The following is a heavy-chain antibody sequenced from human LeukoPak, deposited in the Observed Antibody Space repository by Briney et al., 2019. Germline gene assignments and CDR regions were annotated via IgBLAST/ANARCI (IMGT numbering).Heavy chain of an antibody. Sequence: GGSLRLSCAASGFVFSNYWMHWVRQAPGKGLEWVSGISWNSGSIGYADSVKGRFTISRDNAKNSLYLQMNSLRAEDTAVYYCARGMDDSSGYYSGVVDYWGQGTLVTVSS. J-gene: IGHJ4*02. CDR1: GFVFSNYW. CDR3: ARGMDDSSGYYSGVVDY. D-gene: IGHD3-22*01. CDR2: ISWNSGSI. V-gene: IGHV3-9*01.